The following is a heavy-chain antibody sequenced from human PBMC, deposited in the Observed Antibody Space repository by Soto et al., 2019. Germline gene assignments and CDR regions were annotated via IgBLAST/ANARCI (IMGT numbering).Heavy chain of an antibody. CDR1: GFTFSNYA. CDR2: IGAGGSKT. J-gene: IGHJ5*02. D-gene: IGHD1-26*01. V-gene: IGHV3-23*01. CDR3: ARDVGGSGGNYYGVWFGP. Sequence: EVQLLESGGGLIQPGGSLRLSCAASGFTFSNYAMSWVRQAPGKGLEWVSTIGAGGSKTSYAESVEGRFTVSSDVSKNTRYLKMNSLRADDTAISYCARDVGGSGGNYYGVWFGPWGQGTLVTVSS.